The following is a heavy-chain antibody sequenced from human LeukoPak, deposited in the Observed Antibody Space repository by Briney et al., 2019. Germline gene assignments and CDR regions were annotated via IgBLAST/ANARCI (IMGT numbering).Heavy chain of an antibody. CDR2: INPNSGGT. CDR3: ARDLRSTSCLDV. Sequence: ASVKVSCKASGYTFTGYYMHWVRQAPGQGLEWMGRINPNSGGTNYAQKFQGRVTMTRDTSISTAYMELSRLRSDDTAVYYCARDLRSTSCLDVWGKGTTVTVSS. J-gene: IGHJ6*04. CDR1: GYTFTGYY. V-gene: IGHV1-2*06. D-gene: IGHD2-2*01.